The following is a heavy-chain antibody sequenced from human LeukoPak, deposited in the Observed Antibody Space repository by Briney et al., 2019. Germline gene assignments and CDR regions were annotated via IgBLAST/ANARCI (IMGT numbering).Heavy chain of an antibody. J-gene: IGHJ4*02. Sequence: PSETLSLTCTVSGSSISSTTYYWGWIRQPRGKGLEWIESISSIGSTCYNLSLKSRVTISADTSKNHFSLKLSSVTAADTAVYYCARGQPTSTITMIVVVITPSFFDYWGQGTLVTVSS. V-gene: IGHV4-39*02. D-gene: IGHD3-22*01. CDR2: ISSIGST. CDR3: ARGQPTSTITMIVVVITPSFFDY. CDR1: GSSISSTTYY.